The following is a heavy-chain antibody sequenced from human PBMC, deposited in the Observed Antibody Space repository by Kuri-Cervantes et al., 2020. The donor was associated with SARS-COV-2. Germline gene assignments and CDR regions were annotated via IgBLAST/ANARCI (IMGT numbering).Heavy chain of an antibody. CDR3: ARSGHVSSGWYYFDY. V-gene: IGHV1-69*10. J-gene: IGHJ4*02. CDR1: GGTFSSYA. Sequence: SVKVSCKASGGTFSSYAISWVRQAPGQGLEWMGGIIPILGIANYAQKFQGRVTITADKSTSTAYMELSSLRSEDTAVYYCARSGHVSSGWYYFDYWGQGTRVTVSS. CDR2: IIPILGIA. D-gene: IGHD6-19*01.